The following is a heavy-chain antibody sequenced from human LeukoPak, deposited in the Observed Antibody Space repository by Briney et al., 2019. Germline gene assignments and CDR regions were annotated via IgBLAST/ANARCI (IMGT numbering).Heavy chain of an antibody. Sequence: ETLSLTCTVSGYSINSGYYWVWIRQPPGKGLEWIGSIYRTGSINYNPSLKSRVTISLDTSKNQFSLKVNSVTAADTAVYYCARGDCSSTICYSPMDVWGKGTTVTVSS. J-gene: IGHJ6*03. D-gene: IGHD2-2*01. CDR1: GYSINSGYY. CDR2: IYRTGSI. V-gene: IGHV4-38-2*02. CDR3: ARGDCSSTICYSPMDV.